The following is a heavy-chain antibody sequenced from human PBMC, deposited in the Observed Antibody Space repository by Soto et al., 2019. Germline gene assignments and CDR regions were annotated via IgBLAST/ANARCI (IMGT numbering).Heavy chain of an antibody. CDR2: INSDGSST. Sequence: PGGSLRLSCAASGFTFSSYWMHWVRQAPGKGLVWVSRINSDGSSTSYADSVKGRFTISRDNAKNTLYLQMNSLRAEDTAVYYCAKDRKAYYYDSSGPWYFDLWGRGTLVTVSS. D-gene: IGHD3-22*01. CDR3: AKDRKAYYYDSSGPWYFDL. V-gene: IGHV3-74*01. CDR1: GFTFSSYW. J-gene: IGHJ2*01.